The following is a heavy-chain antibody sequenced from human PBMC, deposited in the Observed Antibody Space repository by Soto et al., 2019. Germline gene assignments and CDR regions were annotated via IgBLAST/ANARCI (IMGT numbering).Heavy chain of an antibody. CDR1: GFTFNNYA. D-gene: IGHD3-10*01. Sequence: EVQLLESGGGLVQPGGSLRLSCAASGFTFNNYAMTWVRQAPGKGLEWVSAISGGGDTTSYADSVKGRFTVSRDCSKNTLYLQMSSLRAEDTALYYCAKGRGGSGSLTPRVDFWGQGTLVTVYS. CDR3: AKGRGGSGSLTPRVDF. CDR2: ISGGGDTT. V-gene: IGHV3-23*01. J-gene: IGHJ4*02.